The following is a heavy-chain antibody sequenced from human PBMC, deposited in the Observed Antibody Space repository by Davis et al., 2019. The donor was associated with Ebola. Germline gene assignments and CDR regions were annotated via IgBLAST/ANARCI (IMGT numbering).Heavy chain of an antibody. D-gene: IGHD3-3*01. J-gene: IGHJ4*02. CDR1: EFTFSGYA. CDR2: ISGSGGST. Sequence: GESLNISCAASEFTFSGYAMSWVRQAPGKGLEWVSAISGSGGSTYYAGSVKGRFTISRDNSRNTLYLQMNSLRAEDTAVYYCAKAPVRFLEWFTTDYWGKGTLVTVSS. V-gene: IGHV3-23*01. CDR3: AKAPVRFLEWFTTDY.